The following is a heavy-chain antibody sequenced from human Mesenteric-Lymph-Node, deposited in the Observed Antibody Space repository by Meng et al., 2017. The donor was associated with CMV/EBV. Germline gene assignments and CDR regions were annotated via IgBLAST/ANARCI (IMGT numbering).Heavy chain of an antibody. CDR3: ARDGDYYDSSGYNPFDY. Sequence: QLQLQESGPGLVKPSETLSRPCTVSGGSISSSSYYWGWIRQPPGKGLEWIGSIYYSGSTYYNPSLKSRVTISVDTSKNQFSLKLSSVTAADTAVYYCARDGDYYDSSGYNPFDYWGQGTLVTVSS. V-gene: IGHV4-39*07. D-gene: IGHD3-22*01. CDR1: GGSISSSSYY. CDR2: IYYSGST. J-gene: IGHJ4*02.